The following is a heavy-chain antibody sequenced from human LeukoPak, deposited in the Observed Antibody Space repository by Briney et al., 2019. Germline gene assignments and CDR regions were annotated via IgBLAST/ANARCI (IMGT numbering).Heavy chain of an antibody. CDR3: VRGNYFDY. CDR2: INSYGSIT. J-gene: IGHJ4*02. CDR1: GFTFSNYW. Sequence: GESLKISCAASGFTFSNYWMHWVRQTPGKGLVWVSHINSYGSITSYADSVKGRITISRDNAKNTLYLQMNSLRAEDTAVYYCVRGNYFDYWGQGTLVTVSS. V-gene: IGHV3-74*01.